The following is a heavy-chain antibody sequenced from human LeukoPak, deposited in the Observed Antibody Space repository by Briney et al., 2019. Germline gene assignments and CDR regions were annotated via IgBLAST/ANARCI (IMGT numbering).Heavy chain of an antibody. CDR3: ARDGKSYYDFWSGYYTGGYYYGMDV. CDR1: GLTGSHNY. J-gene: IGHJ6*02. V-gene: IGHV3-66*03. D-gene: IGHD3-3*01. CDR2: IHTSGDT. Sequence: GGSLRLSCAASGLTGSHNYVSWVRQAPGKGLEWVSAIHTSGDTCYADSVKGRFTISRDNSKNTLYLQMNSLRAEDTAVYYCARDGKSYYDFWSGYYTGGYYYGMDVWGQGTTVTVSS.